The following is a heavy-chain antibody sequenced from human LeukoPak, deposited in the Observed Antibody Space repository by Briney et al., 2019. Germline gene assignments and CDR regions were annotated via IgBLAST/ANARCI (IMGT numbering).Heavy chain of an antibody. CDR2: IYHSGST. J-gene: IGHJ4*02. CDR3: ARGGLFEFLEWLFGDY. CDR1: GGSISSYY. D-gene: IGHD3-3*01. V-gene: IGHV4-38-2*02. Sequence: SETLSLTCTVSGGSISSYYWSWIRQPPGKGLEWIGSIYHSGSTYYNPSLKSRVTISVDTSKNQFSLKLSSVTAADTAVYYCARGGLFEFLEWLFGDYWGQGTLVTVSS.